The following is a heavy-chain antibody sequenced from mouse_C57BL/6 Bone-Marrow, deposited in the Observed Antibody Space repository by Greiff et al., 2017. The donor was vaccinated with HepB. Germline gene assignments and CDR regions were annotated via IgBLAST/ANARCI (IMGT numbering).Heavy chain of an antibody. CDR1: GYAFSSYW. CDR2: IYPGDGDT. CDR3: ATRAYYSNYGWYFDV. V-gene: IGHV1-80*01. Sequence: QVQLQQSGAELVKPGASVKISCKASGYAFSSYWMNWVKQRPGKGLEWIGQIYPGDGDTNYNGKFKGKATLTADKSSSTAYMQLSSLTSEDSAVYFGATRAYYSNYGWYFDVWGTGTTVTVSS. D-gene: IGHD2-5*01. J-gene: IGHJ1*03.